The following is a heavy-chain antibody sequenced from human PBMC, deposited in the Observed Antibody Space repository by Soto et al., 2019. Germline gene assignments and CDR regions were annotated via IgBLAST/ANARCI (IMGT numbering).Heavy chain of an antibody. D-gene: IGHD1-1*01. CDR3: TRQEFTPNANDYFDY. CDR2: FDPSDSFT. CDR1: GYSFTGYW. V-gene: IGHV5-10-1*01. Sequence: GESLKIACKGSGYSFTGYWINWVRQMPGKGLEWLGRFDPSDSFTNYSPSFQGHVTFSGDKSIETAYLQWTSLKASDTAMYYCTRQEFTPNANDYFDYWGQGALVTVSS. J-gene: IGHJ4*02.